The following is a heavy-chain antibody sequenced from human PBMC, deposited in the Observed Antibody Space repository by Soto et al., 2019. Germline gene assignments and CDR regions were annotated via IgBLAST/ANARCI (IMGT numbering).Heavy chain of an antibody. CDR2: ISYDGSNK. CDR3: AKGSYYYDSRGSFDY. V-gene: IGHV3-30*18. Sequence: PGGSLRLACAASVFTFSTYAMHWVRQAPGKGLEWVAVISYDGSNKYYADSVKGRFTISRDNSKNTLYLQMNSLRAEDTAVYYCAKGSYYYDSRGSFDYWGQGTLVTVSS. J-gene: IGHJ4*02. CDR1: VFTFSTYA. D-gene: IGHD3-22*01.